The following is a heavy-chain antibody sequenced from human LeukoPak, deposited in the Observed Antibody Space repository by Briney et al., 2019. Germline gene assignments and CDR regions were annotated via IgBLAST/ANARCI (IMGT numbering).Heavy chain of an antibody. J-gene: IGHJ6*02. D-gene: IGHD1-1*01. CDR3: ARAPSYNSARLDV. Sequence: PSETLSLTCTVSGSSMSSYYWTWVRQPAGKGLEWIGRIYTSGGTNYNPSLKSRVTMSVDTSENRFSLKLTSVTAADTAVYYCARAPSYNSARLDVWGQGTTVTVSS. CDR1: GSSMSSYY. V-gene: IGHV4-4*07. CDR2: IYTSGGT.